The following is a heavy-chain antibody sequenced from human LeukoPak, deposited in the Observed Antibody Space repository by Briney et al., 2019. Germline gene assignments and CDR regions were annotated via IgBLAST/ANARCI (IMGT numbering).Heavy chain of an antibody. Sequence: PGGSLRLSCSGSGFTFSSYVMHWVRQAPGKGLEYVSAISDRGGSTYYADSVKGRFTISRDNSKNTLCLQMSSLRAEDTAVYFCVRGYSFGPYGMDVWGQGTTVTVSS. CDR2: ISDRGGST. CDR1: GFTFSSYV. D-gene: IGHD2-15*01. CDR3: VRGYSFGPYGMDV. J-gene: IGHJ6*02. V-gene: IGHV3-64D*09.